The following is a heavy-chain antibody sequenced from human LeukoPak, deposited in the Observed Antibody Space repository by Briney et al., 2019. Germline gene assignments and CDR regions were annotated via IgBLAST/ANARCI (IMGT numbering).Heavy chain of an antibody. Sequence: SETLSLTCAVYNGSFSGYYWSWIRQPPGKGLEWIGEINHSGSTNYNPSLKSRVTISVDTSKNQFSLKLSSVTAADMAVYYCAGGSWIFGVVIGRYGMDVWGQGTTVTVSS. CDR3: AGGSWIFGVVIGRYGMDV. CDR1: NGSFSGYY. V-gene: IGHV4-34*01. D-gene: IGHD3-3*01. J-gene: IGHJ6*02. CDR2: INHSGST.